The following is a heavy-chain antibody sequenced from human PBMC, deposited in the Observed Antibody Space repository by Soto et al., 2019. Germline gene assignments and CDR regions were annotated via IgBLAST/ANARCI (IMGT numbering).Heavy chain of an antibody. Sequence: ASVKVSCKASGYTFTGYYMHWVRQAPGQGLEWMGWINANSGGTNYAQKFQGRVTMTRDTSISTAYMELSRLRSDDTAVYYCARDSSTDSSSWYDFDYWGQGTLVTVSS. V-gene: IGHV1-2*02. J-gene: IGHJ4*02. CDR2: INANSGGT. CDR3: ARDSSTDSSSWYDFDY. D-gene: IGHD6-13*01. CDR1: GYTFTGYY.